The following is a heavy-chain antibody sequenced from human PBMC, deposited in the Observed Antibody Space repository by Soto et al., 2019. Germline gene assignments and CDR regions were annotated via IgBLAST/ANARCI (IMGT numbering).Heavy chain of an antibody. CDR1: GYTFTSYY. CDR2: INPSGGST. J-gene: IGHJ4*02. Sequence: ASVKVSCKASGYTFTSYYMHWVRQAPGQGLEWMGIINPSGGSTSYAQKFQGRVTMTRDTSTSTVYMELSSLRSEDTAVYYCARDGEDCSGGSCYVYYLDYWGQGTRVTVSA. CDR3: ARDGEDCSGGSCYVYYLDY. D-gene: IGHD2-15*01. V-gene: IGHV1-46*01.